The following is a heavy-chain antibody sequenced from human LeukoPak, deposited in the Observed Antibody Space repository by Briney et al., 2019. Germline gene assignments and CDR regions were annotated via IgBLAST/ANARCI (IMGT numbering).Heavy chain of an antibody. CDR1: GDSVSSNSAA. J-gene: IGHJ5*02. CDR3: ARGAAWWLNPPEYWFDP. Sequence: SQTLSLTCAISGDSVSSNSAAWNWIRQSPSRGLEWLGRTYYRSKWYNDYAVSVKSRITINPDTSKNQFSLQLNSVTPEDTAVYYCARGAAWWLNPPEYWFDPWGQGTLVTVSS. D-gene: IGHD2-15*01. CDR2: TYYRSKWYN. V-gene: IGHV6-1*01.